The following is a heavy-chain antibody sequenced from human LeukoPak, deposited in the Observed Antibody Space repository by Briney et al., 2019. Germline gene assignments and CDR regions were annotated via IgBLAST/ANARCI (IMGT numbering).Heavy chain of an antibody. CDR3: AKDTDIAVAGTGSFGY. V-gene: IGHV3-9*01. CDR1: GFTFDDYA. J-gene: IGHJ4*02. CDR2: ISWNSGSI. D-gene: IGHD6-19*01. Sequence: GGSLKLSCAASGFTFDDYAMHWVRQAPGKGLEWVSGISWNSGSIGYADSVKGRFTISRDNAKNSLYLQMNSLRAEDTALYYCAKDTDIAVAGTGSFGYWGQGTLVTVSS.